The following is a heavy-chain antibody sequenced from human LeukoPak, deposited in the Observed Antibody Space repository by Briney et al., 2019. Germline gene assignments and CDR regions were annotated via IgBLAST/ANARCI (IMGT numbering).Heavy chain of an antibody. CDR2: IIPIFGTA. CDR1: GGTFSSYA. Sequence: ASVRVSCKASGGTFSSYAISWVRQAPGQGLEWMGGIIPIFGTANYAQKFQGRVTITTDESTSTAYMELSSLRSEDTAVYYCARGYSSSSYYYYYMDVWGKGTTVTVSS. D-gene: IGHD6-6*01. V-gene: IGHV1-69*05. J-gene: IGHJ6*03. CDR3: ARGYSSSSYYYYYMDV.